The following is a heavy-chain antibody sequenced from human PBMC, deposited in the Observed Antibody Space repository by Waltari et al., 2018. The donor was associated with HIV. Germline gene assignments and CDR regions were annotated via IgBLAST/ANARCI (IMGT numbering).Heavy chain of an antibody. V-gene: IGHV3-23*01. CDR2: IFGDGGST. CDR3: AKGTLNPLTTDY. CDR1: GFTFSSYA. Sequence: EVQLLESGGGLVQPGGSLRLSCAGSGFTFSSYAMTWVRQAPGKGLEWVSAIFGDGGSTFYADSVKGRFTISRDNSKNTLYLQMNSLRAEDTAVYYCAKGTLNPLTTDYWGQGTLFTVSS. J-gene: IGHJ4*02. D-gene: IGHD4-17*01.